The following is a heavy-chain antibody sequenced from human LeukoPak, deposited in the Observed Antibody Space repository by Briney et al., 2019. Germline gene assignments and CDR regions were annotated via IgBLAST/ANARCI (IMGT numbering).Heavy chain of an antibody. V-gene: IGHV3-30-3*01. J-gene: IGHJ4*02. D-gene: IGHD6-13*01. CDR1: GFTFSSYA. Sequence: GGSLRLSCAASGFTFSSYAMHWVRQAPGKGLEWVAVISYDGSNKYYADSVKGRFTISRDNSKNTLYLQMNSLRAEDTAVYYCARGDSSIFYYFDYWGQGTLVTVSS. CDR2: ISYDGSNK. CDR3: ARGDSSIFYYFDY.